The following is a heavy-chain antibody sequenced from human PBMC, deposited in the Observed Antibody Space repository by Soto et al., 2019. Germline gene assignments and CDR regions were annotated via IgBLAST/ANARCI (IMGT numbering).Heavy chain of an antibody. CDR2: ISGSGGST. CDR1: GFTFSSYA. D-gene: IGHD1-26*01. J-gene: IGHJ4*02. V-gene: IGHV3-23*01. CDR3: ATSGGPTVDY. Sequence: GGSLTLSCAASGFTFSSYAVNWVRQAPGKGLEWVSAISGSGGSTYYADPVKGRFTISRDNSKNTLYLQMNSLRAEDTAVYYCATSGGPTVDYWCQGTLVTVSS.